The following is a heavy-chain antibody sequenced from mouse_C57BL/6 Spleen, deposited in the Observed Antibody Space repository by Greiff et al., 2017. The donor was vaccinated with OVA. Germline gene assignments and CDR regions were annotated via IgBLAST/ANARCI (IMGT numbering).Heavy chain of an antibody. V-gene: IGHV1-54*01. CDR1: GYAFTNYL. CDR3: ARQVVATPWYFDV. J-gene: IGHJ1*03. Sequence: QVQLQQSGAELVRPGTSVKVSCKASGYAFTNYLIEWVKQRPGQGLEWIGVINPGSGGTNYNEKFKGKATLTADKSSSTAYMQLSSLTSEDSAVYFCARQVVATPWYFDVWGTGTTVTVSS. CDR2: INPGSGGT. D-gene: IGHD1-1*01.